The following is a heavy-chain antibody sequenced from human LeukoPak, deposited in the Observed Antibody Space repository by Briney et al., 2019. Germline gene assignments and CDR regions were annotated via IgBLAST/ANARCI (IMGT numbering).Heavy chain of an antibody. V-gene: IGHV1-69*04. D-gene: IGHD3-22*01. CDR1: GGTFSSYA. CDR2: IIPVLGIV. J-gene: IGHJ6*02. CDR3: ARRRLSYYDSSGDYYYYYGMDV. Sequence: SVKVSCKASGGTFSSYAISWVRQAPGQGLEWMGRIIPVLGIVNYAQKFQGRVTITADKSTSTAYMELSSLRFEDTAVYYCARRRLSYYDSSGDYYYYYGMDVWGQGTTVTVSS.